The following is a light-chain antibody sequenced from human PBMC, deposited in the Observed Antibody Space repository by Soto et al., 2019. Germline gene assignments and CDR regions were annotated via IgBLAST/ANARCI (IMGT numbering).Light chain of an antibody. J-gene: IGKJ4*01. V-gene: IGKV1-9*01. CDR3: RLLNNYPLT. CDR1: QSIASY. CDR2: AAS. Sequence: DIQMTQSPSSLSASVGDRVTIACRASQSIASYLNWYQLKPGKAPKLLIHAASTLQSGVPSRFSGSGYDTEFTLTISSLQPEDCATYYFRLLNNYPLTCGGWTKVYI.